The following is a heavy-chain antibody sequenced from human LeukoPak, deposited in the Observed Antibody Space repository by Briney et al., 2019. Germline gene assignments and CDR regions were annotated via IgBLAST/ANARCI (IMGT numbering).Heavy chain of an antibody. Sequence: PSETLSLTCTVSGGSISSYHWSWLRQPPGKGLEYIGYTHYSGATNYNPSLKSRVTISLDTSGNQFSLKLSSVTAADTAVYYCASGYCGGACQLGGVDMWGQGTMVTVSS. D-gene: IGHD2-21*02. CDR2: THYSGAT. CDR3: ASGYCGGACQLGGVDM. CDR1: GGSISSYH. J-gene: IGHJ3*02. V-gene: IGHV4-59*01.